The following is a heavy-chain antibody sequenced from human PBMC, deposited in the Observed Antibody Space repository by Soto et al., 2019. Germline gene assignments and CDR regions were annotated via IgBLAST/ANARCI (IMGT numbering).Heavy chain of an antibody. J-gene: IGHJ6*02. CDR3: ARDEPVNWIDYSFYGMDV. CDR1: GGTFSSYT. CDR2: IITIYGIT. Sequence: QVQLVQSGAEVKEPGSSVKVSCKAFGGTFSSYTISWVRQAPGQGLEWMGRIITIYGITNYAQEIQGRVTITADKSTSSACLELRSLRSEASAVYYCARDEPVNWIDYSFYGMDVWGHGTTVTVSS. D-gene: IGHD1-1*01. V-gene: IGHV1-69*08.